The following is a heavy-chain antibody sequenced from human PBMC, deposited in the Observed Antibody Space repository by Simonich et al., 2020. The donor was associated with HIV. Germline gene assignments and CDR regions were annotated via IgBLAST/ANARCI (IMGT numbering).Heavy chain of an antibody. D-gene: IGHD3-22*01. CDR3: ASGPYYYDSSGYSGDY. J-gene: IGHJ4*02. CDR2: NNSSSMTI. CDR1: GFTFSSYS. V-gene: IGHV3-48*01. Sequence: EVQLVESGGGLVQPGGSLRLSCAASGFTFSSYSMNWVRQAPGEGREWVSNNNSSSMTIYYADSVKCRFTISRDNAKNSLYLQMNSLRAEDTAVYYCASGPYYYDSSGYSGDYWGQGTLVTVSS.